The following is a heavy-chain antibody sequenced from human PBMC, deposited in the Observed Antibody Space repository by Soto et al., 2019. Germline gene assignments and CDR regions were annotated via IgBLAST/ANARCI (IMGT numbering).Heavy chain of an antibody. CDR3: AQEGEYSSSWDFDY. CDR2: IKQDGSEK. D-gene: IGHD6-13*01. CDR1: GFTFSSYW. Sequence: GGSLRLSCAASGFTFSSYWMSWVRQAPGKGLEWVANIKQDGSEKYYVDSVKGRFTISRDNAKNSLYLQMNSLRAEDTAVYYCAQEGEYSSSWDFDYWGQGTLVTVSS. V-gene: IGHV3-7*05. J-gene: IGHJ4*02.